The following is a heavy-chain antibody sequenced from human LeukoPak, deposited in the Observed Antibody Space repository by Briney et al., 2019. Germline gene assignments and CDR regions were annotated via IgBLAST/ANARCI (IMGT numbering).Heavy chain of an antibody. V-gene: IGHV3-23*01. CDR1: GFTFSTYA. J-gene: IGHJ4*02. CDR2: ISCSDGNT. CDR3: AKAPVTSCRGAFCYPFAS. D-gene: IGHD2-15*01. Sequence: GGSLRLSCAASGFTFSTYAMSWVRQAPGKGLEWGSFISCSDGNTYYADSVRGRVTISRDNSRTTLYLKTNSLRAEDAAVYYCAKAPVTSCRGAFCYPFASWGQGTVLTVSS.